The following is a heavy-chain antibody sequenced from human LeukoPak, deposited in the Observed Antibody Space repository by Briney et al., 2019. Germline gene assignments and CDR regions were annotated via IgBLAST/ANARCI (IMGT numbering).Heavy chain of an antibody. CDR1: GGSFSGYY. D-gene: IGHD4-17*01. CDR3: ARDAGDQDAFDI. Sequence: SGTLSLTCAVYGGSFSGYYWSWIRQPPRKGLEWIGEINHSGSTNYNPSLKSRVTISVDTSKNQFSLKLSSVTAADTAVYYCARDAGDQDAFDIWGQGTMVTVSS. J-gene: IGHJ3*02. CDR2: INHSGST. V-gene: IGHV4-34*01.